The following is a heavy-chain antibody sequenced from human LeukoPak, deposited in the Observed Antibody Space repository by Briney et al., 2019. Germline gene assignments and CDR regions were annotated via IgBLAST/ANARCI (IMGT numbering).Heavy chain of an antibody. D-gene: IGHD2-2*02. J-gene: IGHJ5*02. CDR2: IRHDESNK. Sequence: GGSLRLSCATSGFVFSKNGMHWVRQAPGKGLEWVAFIRHDESNKYYADSVKGRFTISRDNSKNTLSLQMNSLRPDDTAVYYCARDPLVVPAAILSWGQGTLVTVSS. CDR3: ARDPLVVPAAILS. V-gene: IGHV3-30*02. CDR1: GFVFSKNG.